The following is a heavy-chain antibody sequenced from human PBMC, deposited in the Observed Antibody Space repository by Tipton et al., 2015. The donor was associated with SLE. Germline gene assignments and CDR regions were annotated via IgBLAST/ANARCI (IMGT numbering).Heavy chain of an antibody. V-gene: IGHV4-30-2*01. CDR3: ARAPGLDRDYYYYYYMDV. Sequence: TLSLTCAVSGGAISSDTYSWNWVRQPPGKGLEWIGYINHSGGTNYNPSLKSRVTISVDTSKNQFSLKLSSVTAADTAVYYCARAPGLDRDYYYYYYMDVWGKGTTVTVSS. J-gene: IGHJ6*03. CDR1: GGAISSDTYS. CDR2: INHSGGT. D-gene: IGHD3/OR15-3a*01.